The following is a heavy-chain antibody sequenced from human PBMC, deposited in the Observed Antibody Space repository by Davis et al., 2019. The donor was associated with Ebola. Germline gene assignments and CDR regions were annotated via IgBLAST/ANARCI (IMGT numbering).Heavy chain of an antibody. J-gene: IGHJ4*02. CDR3: ARSHSFGLVLFDY. CDR1: GGSISSGGYS. Sequence: MPSETLSLTCAVSGGSISSGGYSWSWIRQPPGKGLEWIGYIYHSGSTYYNPSLKSRVTISVDRSKNQFSLKLSSVTAADTAVYYCARSHSFGLVLFDYWGQGTLVTVSS. CDR2: IYHSGST. V-gene: IGHV4-30-2*01. D-gene: IGHD6-19*01.